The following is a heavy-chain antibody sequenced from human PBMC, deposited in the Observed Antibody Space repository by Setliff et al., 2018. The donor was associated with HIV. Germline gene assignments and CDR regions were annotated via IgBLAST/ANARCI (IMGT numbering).Heavy chain of an antibody. J-gene: IGHJ1*01. V-gene: IGHV4-34*01. CDR1: GGSFSGYF. Sequence: SETLSLTCAVYGGSFSGYFCIWVRQPPGEGLEWIGEISHSGSTNYNPSLESRVTISLDTSNKQFSLQLSSVTAADTAVYYCATLPGYYYDSSGPLGYFLHWGQGTLVTVSS. D-gene: IGHD3-22*01. CDR3: ATLPGYYYDSSGPLGYFLH. CDR2: ISHSGST.